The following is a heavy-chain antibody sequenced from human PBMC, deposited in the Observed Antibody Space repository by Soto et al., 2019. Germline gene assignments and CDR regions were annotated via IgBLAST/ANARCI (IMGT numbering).Heavy chain of an antibody. CDR2: MYYSGST. Sequence: QVQLQESGPGLVKPSQTLSLTCTVSDGSISSGGYYWSWIRQHPGKGLEWIGYMYYSGSTDYNPSLKSRVTISVDTSKNQFSLKLSSVTAADTAVYYCARDSTSYYGPGSYFSGLDVWGQGTTVTVSS. J-gene: IGHJ6*02. D-gene: IGHD3-10*01. CDR1: DGSISSGGYY. V-gene: IGHV4-31*03. CDR3: ARDSTSYYGPGSYFSGLDV.